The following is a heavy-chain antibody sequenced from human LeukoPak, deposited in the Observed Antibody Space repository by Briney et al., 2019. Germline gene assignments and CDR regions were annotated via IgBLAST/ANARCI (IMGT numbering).Heavy chain of an antibody. J-gene: IGHJ4*02. CDR1: GFTFSNAW. Sequence: GGSLRLSCAASGFTFSNAWMTWVRQAPGKGLEWVGRIKSRIDGGTTDFVAPVRGRFTISRDDSKNTLYLQMDSLKTEDTAVYYCAKDLSYTSGWALKYWGQGTLVTVSS. CDR2: IKSRIDGGTT. V-gene: IGHV3-15*01. CDR3: AKDLSYTSGWALKY. D-gene: IGHD6-19*01.